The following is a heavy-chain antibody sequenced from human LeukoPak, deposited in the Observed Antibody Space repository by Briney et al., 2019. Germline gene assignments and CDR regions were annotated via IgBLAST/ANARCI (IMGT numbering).Heavy chain of an antibody. CDR2: ISGSGGST. J-gene: IGHJ4*02. CDR1: GFTFSSYG. CDR3: AKVTDFYDILTGYPDSFFDY. D-gene: IGHD3-9*01. V-gene: IGHV3-23*01. Sequence: GGSLRLSCAASGFTFSSYGMSWVRQAPGKGLEWVSAISGSGGSTYYADSVKGRFTISRDNSKNTLYPQMNSLRAEDTAVYYCAKVTDFYDILTGYPDSFFDYWGQGTLVTVSS.